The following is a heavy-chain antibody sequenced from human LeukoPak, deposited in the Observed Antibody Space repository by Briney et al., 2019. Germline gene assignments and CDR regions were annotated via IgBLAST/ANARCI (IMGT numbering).Heavy chain of an antibody. D-gene: IGHD3-22*01. J-gene: IGHJ1*01. CDR2: ISYDGSNK. CDR1: GFTFSSYA. V-gene: IGHV3-30-3*01. CDR3: ARDAGYDSSGFEYFQH. Sequence: QPGGSLRLSCAASGFTFSSYAMHWVRQAPGKGLEWVAVISYDGSNKYYADSVKGRFTISRDNSKNTLYLQMNSLRAEDTAVYYCARDAGYDSSGFEYFQHWGQGTLVTVSS.